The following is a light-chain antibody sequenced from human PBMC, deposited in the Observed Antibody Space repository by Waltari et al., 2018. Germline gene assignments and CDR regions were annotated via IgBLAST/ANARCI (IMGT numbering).Light chain of an antibody. CDR3: TVKRGSDTVV. CDR1: SSDVGGYNY. J-gene: IGLJ2*01. Sequence: QSALTQPASVSGSPGQSITISCTGTSSDVGGYNYVSWYQQHPGKAPKLMIYDVSNRPSGVSNRFIGSKSGSTASLTISGLQAEDEADYYCTVKRGSDTVVFGGGTKLTVL. V-gene: IGLV2-14*03. CDR2: DVS.